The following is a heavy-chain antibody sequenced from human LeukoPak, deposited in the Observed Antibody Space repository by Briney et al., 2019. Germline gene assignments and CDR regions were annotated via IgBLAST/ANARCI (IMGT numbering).Heavy chain of an antibody. Sequence: ASVKVSCKASGYTFTSYYMHWVRQAPGQGFEWMGIIKVSGGSTSYAQKFRGRVTMTRDTSTSTVYMELRGLRSEDTAVYYCARGGGDDSVAPFDFWGQGTLVTVSS. D-gene: IGHD2-21*02. V-gene: IGHV1-46*01. CDR2: IKVSGGST. CDR3: ARGGGDDSVAPFDF. J-gene: IGHJ4*02. CDR1: GYTFTSYY.